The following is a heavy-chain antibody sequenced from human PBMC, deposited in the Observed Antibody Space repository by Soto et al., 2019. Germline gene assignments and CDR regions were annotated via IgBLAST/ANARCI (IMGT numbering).Heavy chain of an antibody. CDR1: GFTFGDFW. CDR3: ASPRNSYAMDA. CDR2: MNQDGSEK. V-gene: IGHV3-7*05. J-gene: IGHJ6*02. Sequence: EVQLVESGGALVQPGGSLRLSCTVSGFTFGDFWMTWVRQAPGKGLEWVANMNQDGSEKYYADSVRGRFGISRDNAKNSLFPQKNSLCDEATVLYCCASPRNSYAMDAWGQGTTVTVSS.